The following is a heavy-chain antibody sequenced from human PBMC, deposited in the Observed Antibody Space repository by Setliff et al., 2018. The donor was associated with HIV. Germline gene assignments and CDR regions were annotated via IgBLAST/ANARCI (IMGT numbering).Heavy chain of an antibody. V-gene: IGHV1-3*01. CDR2: INAGNGNT. CDR1: GYTFSSYA. J-gene: IGHJ3*02. Sequence: ASVKVSCKASGYTFSSYAMHWVRQAPGQRLEWMGWINAGNGNTKYSQKFQGRVTITRDTSTSTVYMELSSLRSEDTAVYYCARGPWIQLWSSELDAFDIWGQGTMVTVSS. CDR3: ARGPWIQLWSSELDAFDI. D-gene: IGHD5-18*01.